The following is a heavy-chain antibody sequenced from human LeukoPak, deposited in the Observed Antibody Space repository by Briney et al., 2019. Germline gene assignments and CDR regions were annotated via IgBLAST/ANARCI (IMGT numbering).Heavy chain of an antibody. J-gene: IGHJ6*03. CDR2: MSGSDYYT. Sequence: AGGSLRLSCAASGFTFSNYAMNWVRQPPGKGLEWVSAMSGSDYYTDYADSVKGRFTISRDNSKNTLYLQMNSLRAEDTAVYYCARAQWRTYSYYYMDVWGKGTTVTVSS. CDR1: GFTFSNYA. CDR3: ARAQWRTYSYYYMDV. V-gene: IGHV3-23*01. D-gene: IGHD6-19*01.